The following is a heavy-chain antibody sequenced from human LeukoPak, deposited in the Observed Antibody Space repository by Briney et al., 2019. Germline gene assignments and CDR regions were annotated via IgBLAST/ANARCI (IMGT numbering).Heavy chain of an antibody. J-gene: IGHJ4*02. D-gene: IGHD4-17*01. V-gene: IGHV1-18*01. CDR1: GYTFTSYG. CDR2: ISAYNGST. CDR3: ARVHDYGDYLDY. Sequence: ASVKVSCKASGYTFTSYGISWVRQAPGQGLEWMGWISAYNGSTNYAQKLQGRVTMTTDTSTSTAYMELRSLRSDDTAVYYCARVHDYGDYLDYWGQGTLVTVSS.